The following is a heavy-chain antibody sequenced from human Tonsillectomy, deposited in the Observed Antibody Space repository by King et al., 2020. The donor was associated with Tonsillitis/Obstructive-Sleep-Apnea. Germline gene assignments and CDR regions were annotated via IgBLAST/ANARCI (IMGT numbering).Heavy chain of an antibody. V-gene: IGHV3-9*01. D-gene: IGHD3-3*01. CDR1: GFIFDDYA. CDR3: VKSAYYDIWSGYYTDRDHMDV. CDR2: INWNSGNI. Sequence: QLVQSGGGLVQPGRSLRLSCAASGFIFDDYAMYWVRQAPGKGLEWVSGINWNSGNIGYADSVKGRFTISRDNAKNSLYLQMNSLRAEDTALYYCVKSAYYDIWSGYYTDRDHMDVWGKGTTVTVSS. J-gene: IGHJ6*03.